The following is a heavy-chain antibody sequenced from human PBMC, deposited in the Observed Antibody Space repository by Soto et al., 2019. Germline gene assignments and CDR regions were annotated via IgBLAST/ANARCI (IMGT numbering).Heavy chain of an antibody. CDR1: GFTFSSYA. CDR3: AKDRSSTSCYAFDY. Sequence: GGSLRLSCAASGFTFSSYAMHWVRQAPGKGLEWVSAISYSGSNKHYADSVKGRFTISRDNSKNTLYLQMNSLRVEDTAVYYCAKDRSSTSCYAFDYWGQGSLVTVSS. CDR2: ISYSGSNK. D-gene: IGHD2-2*01. V-gene: IGHV3-30*04. J-gene: IGHJ4*02.